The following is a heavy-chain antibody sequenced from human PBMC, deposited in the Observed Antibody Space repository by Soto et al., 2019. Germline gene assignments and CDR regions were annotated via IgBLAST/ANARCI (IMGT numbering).Heavy chain of an antibody. J-gene: IGHJ6*02. CDR1: GYDFTAYD. CDR2: MNPINGAT. Sequence: ASVKVSCKASGYDFTAYDINWVRQASGQGLEWMGWMNPINGATGSARRFQGRVSMTRNTATGTAYLELTSLRSDDSAVYYCGRGPSPRAPAGGTPYYYAMDVWGQGTTVTVSS. CDR3: GRGPSPRAPAGGTPYYYAMDV. V-gene: IGHV1-8*02. D-gene: IGHD6-13*01.